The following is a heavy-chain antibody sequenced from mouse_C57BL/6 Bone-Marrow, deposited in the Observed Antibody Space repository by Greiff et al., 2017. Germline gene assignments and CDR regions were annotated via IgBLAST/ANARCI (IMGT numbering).Heavy chain of an antibody. V-gene: IGHV5-2*01. J-gene: IGHJ1*03. CDR2: INSDGGST. CDR3: ARHGYDPYWYFDV. CDR1: EYEFPSHD. D-gene: IGHD2-2*01. Sequence: EVKVVESGGGLVQPGESLKLSCESNEYEFPSHDMSWVRKTPGKRLELVAAINSDGGSTYYPDTMERRFIISRDNTKKTLYLQMSSLRSEDTALYYCARHGYDPYWYFDVWGTGTTVTVSS.